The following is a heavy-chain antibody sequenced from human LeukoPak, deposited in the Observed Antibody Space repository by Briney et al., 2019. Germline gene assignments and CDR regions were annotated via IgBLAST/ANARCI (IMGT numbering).Heavy chain of an antibody. J-gene: IGHJ4*02. D-gene: IGHD6-6*01. CDR3: ARESSSNFDY. CDR1: GFTVSSNY. CDR2: IYSGGST. Sequence: GVSLRLSCAASGFTVSSNYMSWVRQAPGKGLEWVSVIYSGGSTYYADSVKGRFTISRDNSKNTLYLQMNSLRAEDTAVYYCARESSSNFDYWGQGTLVTVSS. V-gene: IGHV3-53*01.